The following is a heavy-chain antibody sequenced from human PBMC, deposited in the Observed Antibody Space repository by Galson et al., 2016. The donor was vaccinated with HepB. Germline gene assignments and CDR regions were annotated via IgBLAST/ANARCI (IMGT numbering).Heavy chain of an antibody. CDR2: INSDGSST. J-gene: IGHJ6*02. D-gene: IGHD3-10*01. Sequence: SLRLSCAASGFTFSSYWMHWVRQAPGKGLVWVSRINSDGSSTTYADSVKGRFTISRDNAKNTLSLQMSSLRAEDTAVYYCARISRYGSGRGTDYYYGMDVWGQGTTVTVSS. V-gene: IGHV3-74*01. CDR1: GFTFSSYW. CDR3: ARISRYGSGRGTDYYYGMDV.